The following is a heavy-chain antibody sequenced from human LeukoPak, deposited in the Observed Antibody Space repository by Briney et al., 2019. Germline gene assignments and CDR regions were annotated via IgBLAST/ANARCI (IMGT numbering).Heavy chain of an antibody. CDR1: GGSISSYS. J-gene: IGHJ4*02. Sequence: SETMSLTCTVSGGSISSYSWSWIRQPPGKGMEWIGYIHYSGSSNYNRCLKSGGPISVDKSKNQFSLKLSSVTAADTAVYYGAREGVEYSDYDSSGLYYFYYWGQGTLVTVGS. V-gene: IGHV4-59*01. CDR3: AREGVEYSDYDSSGLYYFYY. D-gene: IGHD3-22*01. CDR2: IHYSGSS.